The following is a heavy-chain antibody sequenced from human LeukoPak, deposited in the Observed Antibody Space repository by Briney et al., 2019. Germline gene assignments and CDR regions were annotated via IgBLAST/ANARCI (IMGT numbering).Heavy chain of an antibody. Sequence: ASVKVSCKASGYTFTSYGISWVRQAPGQGLEWMGWISAYNGNTNYAQKLQGRVTMTTDTSTSTAYMELRSLRCEDTAVYYCARAHVASATYYYGSGRGGYFDYWGQGTLVTVSS. CDR2: ISAYNGNT. V-gene: IGHV1-18*01. J-gene: IGHJ4*02. D-gene: IGHD3-10*01. CDR3: ARAHVASATYYYGSGRGGYFDY. CDR1: GYTFTSYG.